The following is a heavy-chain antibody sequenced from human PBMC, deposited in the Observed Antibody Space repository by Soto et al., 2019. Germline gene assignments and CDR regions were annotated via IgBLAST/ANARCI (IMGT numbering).Heavy chain of an antibody. CDR1: GYTFTSYA. CDR2: INAGNGNT. Sequence: ASVKVSCKASGYTFTSYAMHWVRLAPGQRLEWMGWINAGNGNTKYSQKFQGRVTITRDTSASTAYMELSSLRSEDTAVYYCARDPKYYGSGSKLFEYWGQGTLVTVSS. CDR3: ARDPKYYGSGSKLFEY. D-gene: IGHD3-10*01. V-gene: IGHV1-3*01. J-gene: IGHJ4*02.